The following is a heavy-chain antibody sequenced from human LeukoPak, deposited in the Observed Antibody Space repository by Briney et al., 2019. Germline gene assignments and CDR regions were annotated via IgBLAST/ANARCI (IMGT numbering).Heavy chain of an antibody. J-gene: IGHJ4*02. CDR3: ARAAVAGIYYFDY. V-gene: IGHV1-69*06. CDR2: IIPIFGTA. Sequence: ASVKVSCKASGGTFSSYAISWVRQAPGQGLEWMGGIIPIFGTANYAQKFQGRVTITADKSTSTAYMELSSLRSEDTAVYYCARAAVAGIYYFDYWGQGTLVTVSS. CDR1: GGTFSSYA. D-gene: IGHD6-19*01.